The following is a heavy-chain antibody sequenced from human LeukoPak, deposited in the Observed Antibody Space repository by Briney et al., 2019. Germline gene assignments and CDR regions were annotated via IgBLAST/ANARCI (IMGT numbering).Heavy chain of an antibody. CDR2: IRNDGKNE. Sequence: GGSLRLPCAASGFIFNKYGMHWVRQAAGKGLEWVAFIRNDGKNEYYADSVKGRFSISRDNAKNSLYLQMNSLRAEDTAVYYCARVFLGVVPYAITSAFDIWGQGTMVTVSS. J-gene: IGHJ3*02. D-gene: IGHD2-2*01. V-gene: IGHV3-30*02. CDR1: GFIFNKYG. CDR3: ARVFLGVVPYAITSAFDI.